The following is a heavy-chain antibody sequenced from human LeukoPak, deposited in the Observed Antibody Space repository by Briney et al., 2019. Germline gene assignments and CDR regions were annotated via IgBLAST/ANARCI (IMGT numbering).Heavy chain of an antibody. Sequence: GGSLRLSCVASGLNFGNYWMDWVRQAPGKGLEWVGNINQDGSAKYYVDSVKGRFTISRDNAERSLYLHMNILRAEDTAIYYCARDFESWGQGTLVTVSS. J-gene: IGHJ4*02. V-gene: IGHV3-7*03. CDR1: GLNFGNYW. CDR3: ARDFES. CDR2: INQDGSAK.